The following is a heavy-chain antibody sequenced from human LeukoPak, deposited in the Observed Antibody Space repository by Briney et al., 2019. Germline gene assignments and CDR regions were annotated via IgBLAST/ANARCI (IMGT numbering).Heavy chain of an antibody. J-gene: IGHJ6*03. CDR3: ARALPKGQLDYYYYYTDV. CDR1: GGTFSSYA. Sequence: SVKVSCKASGGTFSSYAISWVRQAPGQGLEWMGGIIPIFGTANYAQKFQGRVTITADESTSTAYMELSSLRSEDTAVYYCARALPKGQLDYYYYYTDVWGKGTTVTVSS. D-gene: IGHD6-6*01. V-gene: IGHV1-69*13. CDR2: IIPIFGTA.